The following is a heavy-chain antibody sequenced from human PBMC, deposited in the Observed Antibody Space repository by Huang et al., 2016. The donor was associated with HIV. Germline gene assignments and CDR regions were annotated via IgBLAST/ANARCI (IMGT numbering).Heavy chain of an antibody. V-gene: IGHV3-30*18. Sequence: VALISFDGNTQHYVDSVKDRCTISRDKSTNTLYLQMNSLRAEDTAIYYCAKGLITCGGAPFDYWGQGTLVTVSS. CDR2: ISFDGNTQ. D-gene: IGHD3-16*01. CDR3: AKGLITCGGAPFDY. J-gene: IGHJ4*02.